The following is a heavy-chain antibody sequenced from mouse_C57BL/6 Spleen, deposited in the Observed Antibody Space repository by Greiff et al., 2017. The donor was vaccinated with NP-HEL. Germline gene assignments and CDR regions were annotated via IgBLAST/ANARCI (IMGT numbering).Heavy chain of an antibody. Sequence: VQLVESGAELVKPGASVKISCKASGYAFSSYWMNWVKQRPGKGLEWIGQIYPGDGDTNYNGKFKGKATLTADKSSSTAYMQLSSLTSEDSAVYFCARVNSHYFDYWGQGTTLTVSS. CDR2: IYPGDGDT. CDR3: ARVNSHYFDY. J-gene: IGHJ2*01. CDR1: GYAFSSYW. V-gene: IGHV1-80*01. D-gene: IGHD1-3*01.